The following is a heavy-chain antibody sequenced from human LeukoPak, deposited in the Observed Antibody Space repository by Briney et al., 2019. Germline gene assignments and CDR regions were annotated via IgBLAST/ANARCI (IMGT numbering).Heavy chain of an antibody. V-gene: IGHV1-46*03. CDR3: ARYPIAGAVPNDEHFYGMDV. CDR2: INPRGGSP. J-gene: IGHJ6*02. CDR1: GYTFTSYY. Sequence: ASVKVSCKASGYTFTSYYMHWVRQAPGQGLEWMGIINPRGGSPTYAQKFQGRVTMTRDTSTSTVYMELSSLRSEDTAVYYCARYPIAGAVPNDEHFYGMDVWGQGTTVTVSS. D-gene: IGHD2-8*01.